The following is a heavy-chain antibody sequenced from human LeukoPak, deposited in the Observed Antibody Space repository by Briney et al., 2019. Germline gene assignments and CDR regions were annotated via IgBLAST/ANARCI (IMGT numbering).Heavy chain of an antibody. CDR2: INPTSGGT. V-gene: IGHV1-2*02. D-gene: IGHD1/OR15-1a*01. CDR3: AREFRTTTWSYDAFDL. CDR1: GYTFTDYY. Sequence: ASVKVSCKASGYTFTDYYMHWVRQAPGQGLEWVGWINPTSGGTNYAQKFQDRVTMTRDTSNNTSYMELSRLRSDDTAAYYCAREFRTTTWSYDAFDLWGQGTMVTVSS. J-gene: IGHJ3*01.